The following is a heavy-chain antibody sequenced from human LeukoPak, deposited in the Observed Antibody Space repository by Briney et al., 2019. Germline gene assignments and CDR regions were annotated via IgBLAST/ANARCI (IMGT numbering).Heavy chain of an antibody. J-gene: IGHJ6*02. CDR1: GGTFSSYA. D-gene: IGHD6-13*01. CDR3: ARGAAAAGYYYYSGMDV. V-gene: IGHV1-69*04. Sequence: GASVKVSCKASGGTFSSYAISWVRQAPGQGLEWMGRIIPIFGIANYAQKFQGRVTITADKSTSTAYMELSSLRSEDTAVYYCARGAAAAGYYYYSGMDVWGQGTTVTVSS. CDR2: IIPIFGIA.